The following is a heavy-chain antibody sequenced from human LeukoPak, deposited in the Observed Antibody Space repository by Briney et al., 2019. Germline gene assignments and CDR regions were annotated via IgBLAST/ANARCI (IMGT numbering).Heavy chain of an antibody. V-gene: IGHV4-39*07. CDR3: ARSRKYYYGSGALYYGMDV. D-gene: IGHD3-10*01. J-gene: IGHJ6*02. CDR1: GGSISSSSYY. CDR2: IYYSGST. Sequence: PSETLSLTCTVSGGSISSSSYYWGWIRQPPGKGLEWIGSIYYSGSTYYNPSLKSRVTISVDTSKNQFSLKLSSVTAADTAVYYCARSRKYYYGSGALYYGMDVWGQGTTVTVSS.